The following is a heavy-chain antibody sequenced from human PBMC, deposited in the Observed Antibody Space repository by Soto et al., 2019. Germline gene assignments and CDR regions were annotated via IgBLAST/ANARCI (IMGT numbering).Heavy chain of an antibody. CDR3: AREKNNKQGFDP. CDR1: GFTFSSYW. V-gene: IGHV3-7*01. Sequence: GGSLRLSCAASGFTFSSYWMSWVRQAPGKGLEWVANIRQDGTDKNYVDSVKGRFTISRDNTKNSLYLQMNSLRVDDTAFYFCAREKNNKQGFDPWGQGTRVTVSS. CDR2: IRQDGTDK. J-gene: IGHJ5*02.